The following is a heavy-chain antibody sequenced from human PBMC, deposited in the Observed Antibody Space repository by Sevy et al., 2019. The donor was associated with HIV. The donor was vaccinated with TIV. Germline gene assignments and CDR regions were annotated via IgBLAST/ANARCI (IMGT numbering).Heavy chain of an antibody. Sequence: GGSLRLSCAASGFTVSSNYMSWVRQAPGKGLEWVSVIYTGGSTYYVDSVEGRFTMSRDDSKNTVYLEMNNLSAEDTAIYYCARDHGGVQDWYFDLWGRGTLVTVSS. D-gene: IGHD2-8*02. CDR1: GFTVSSNY. CDR2: IYTGGST. CDR3: ARDHGGVQDWYFDL. J-gene: IGHJ2*01. V-gene: IGHV3-53*01.